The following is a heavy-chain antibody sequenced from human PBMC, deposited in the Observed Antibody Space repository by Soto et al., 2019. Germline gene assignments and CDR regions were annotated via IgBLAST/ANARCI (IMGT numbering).Heavy chain of an antibody. D-gene: IGHD3-10*01. CDR2: IYDSGST. CDR1: GGSITSGGYY. J-gene: IGHJ4*02. CDR3: ARKQAGYFYGIDY. Sequence: SETLSLTCTVSGGSITSGGYYWSWIRQHPGKGLEWLGYIYDSGSTFYNPSLRSRITLSVDTSKNQFSLKLSSVTVADTAVYFCARKQAGYFYGIDYWGQGTLVTVSS. V-gene: IGHV4-31*03.